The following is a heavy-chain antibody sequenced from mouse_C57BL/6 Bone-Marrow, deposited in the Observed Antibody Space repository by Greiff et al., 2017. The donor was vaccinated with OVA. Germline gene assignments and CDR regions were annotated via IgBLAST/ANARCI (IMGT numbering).Heavy chain of an antibody. J-gene: IGHJ3*01. V-gene: IGHV5-4*01. D-gene: IGHD2-4*01. CDR1: GFTFSSYA. CDR2: ISDGGSYT. CDR3: ARDRGDYDGD. Sequence: EVMLVESGGGLVKPGGSLKLSCAASGFTFSSYAMSWVRQTPEKRLEWVATISDGGSYTYYPDNVKGRFTISRDNAKNNLYLQMSHLKSEDTAVYYCARDRGDYDGDWGQGTLVTVSA.